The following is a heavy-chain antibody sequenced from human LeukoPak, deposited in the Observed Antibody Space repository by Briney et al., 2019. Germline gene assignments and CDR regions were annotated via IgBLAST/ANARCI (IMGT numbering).Heavy chain of an antibody. V-gene: IGHV1-69*13. CDR1: GGTFSSYA. CDR3: ARASSGYYDDAFDI. D-gene: IGHD3-22*01. J-gene: IGHJ3*02. Sequence: AASVKVSCKASGGTFSSYAISWVRQAPGQGLEWMGGIIPIFGTANYAQKFQGRVTITADESTSTAYMELSSLRSEDTAVYYCARASSGYYDDAFDIWGQGTMVTVSS. CDR2: IIPIFGTA.